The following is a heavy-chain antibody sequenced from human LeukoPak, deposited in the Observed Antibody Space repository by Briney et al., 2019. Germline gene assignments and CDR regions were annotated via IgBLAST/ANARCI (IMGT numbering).Heavy chain of an antibody. J-gene: IGHJ5*02. V-gene: IGHV4-34*01. CDR1: GGFFSGNS. CDR3: ARRPGNWFDP. CDR2: VNHRGST. Sequence: SETLSLTCAVYGGFFSGNSCNWIRQPPGEGKGWIGEVNHRGSTNFNPSLKSRSTIFNPSLKTRVTISVDTSETQFSLKLSSVTAADRAVYYGARRPGNWFDPWGQGTLVTVSS.